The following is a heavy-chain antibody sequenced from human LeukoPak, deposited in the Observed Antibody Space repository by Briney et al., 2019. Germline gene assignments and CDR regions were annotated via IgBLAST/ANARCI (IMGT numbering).Heavy chain of an antibody. J-gene: IGHJ3*02. CDR1: GFTFSNYA. D-gene: IGHD3-10*01. CDR3: AKDHDYYASGPI. CDR2: ISGSGGNT. Sequence: GGSLRLSCEASGFTFSNYAMNWVRQAPGKGLEWVSSISGSGGNTYYAAPVKGRFTISRDNSKNTLSLQMNSLRAEGTAVYYCAKDHDYYASGPIWGQGTMVTVSS. V-gene: IGHV3-23*01.